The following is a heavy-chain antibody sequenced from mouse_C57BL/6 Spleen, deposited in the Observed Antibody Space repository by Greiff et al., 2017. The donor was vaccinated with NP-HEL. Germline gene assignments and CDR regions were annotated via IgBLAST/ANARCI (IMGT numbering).Heavy chain of an antibody. D-gene: IGHD1-1*01. CDR1: GFTFSDYG. CDR2: ISSGSSTI. CDR3: ARPGYGSTYWYFDV. J-gene: IGHJ1*03. V-gene: IGHV5-17*01. Sequence: DVMLVESGGGLVKPGGSLKLSCAASGFTFSDYGMHWVRQAPEKGLEWVAYISSGSSTIYYADTVKGRFTISRDNAKNTMFRQMTSLRSEDTAMYYCARPGYGSTYWYFDVWGTGTTVTVSS.